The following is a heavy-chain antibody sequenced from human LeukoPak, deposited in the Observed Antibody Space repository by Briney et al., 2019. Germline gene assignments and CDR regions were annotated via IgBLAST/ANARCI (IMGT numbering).Heavy chain of an antibody. CDR1: GFTFSSYG. Sequence: PGRSLRLSCAASGFTFSSYGMHWVRQAPGKGLEWVAVISYDGSNKYYADSVKGRFTISRDNSKNTLYLQMNSLRAEDTAVYYCARDFGSSWRGGAFDIWGQGTMVTVSS. D-gene: IGHD6-13*01. CDR2: ISYDGSNK. CDR3: ARDFGSSWRGGAFDI. J-gene: IGHJ3*02. V-gene: IGHV3-30*03.